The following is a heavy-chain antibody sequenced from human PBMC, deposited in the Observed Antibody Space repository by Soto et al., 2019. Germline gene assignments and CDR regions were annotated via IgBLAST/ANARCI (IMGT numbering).Heavy chain of an antibody. D-gene: IGHD1-26*01. V-gene: IGHV3-23*01. Sequence: EMQLLESGGGLVQPGGSLRLSCVASGFPFSSYAMSWVRQTPGKGLEWVSGISGSGGRTYYADSVKGRFTISRDNSNNTLSLQMHIRRVEDTAVYFCAKGGYYSLWEIWGQGTVVPVSA. CDR2: ISGSGGRT. J-gene: IGHJ3*01. CDR3: AKGGYYSLWEI. CDR1: GFPFSSYA.